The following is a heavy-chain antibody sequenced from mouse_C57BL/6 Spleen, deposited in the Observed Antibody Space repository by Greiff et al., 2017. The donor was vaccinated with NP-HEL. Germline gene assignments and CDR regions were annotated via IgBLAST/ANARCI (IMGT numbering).Heavy chain of an antibody. Sequence: QVQLQQPGAELVKPGASVKLSCKASGYTFTSYWMHWVKQRPGQGLEWIGMIHPNSGSTNYNEKFKSKATLTVDKSSSTAYMQLSSLTSEDSAVYYCAREDTTVVATVDYWGQGTTLTVSS. CDR3: AREDTTVVATVDY. V-gene: IGHV1-64*01. CDR2: IHPNSGST. CDR1: GYTFTSYW. D-gene: IGHD1-1*01. J-gene: IGHJ2*01.